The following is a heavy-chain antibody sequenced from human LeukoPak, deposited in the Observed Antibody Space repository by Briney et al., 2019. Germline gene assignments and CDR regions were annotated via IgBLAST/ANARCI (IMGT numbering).Heavy chain of an antibody. V-gene: IGHV4-59*01. CDR3: ARVVVVPAAISRFDP. Sequence: SETLSLTCTVSGGSISSYYWSWIRQPPGKGLEWIGYIYYSGSTNYNPSLKSRVTISVDTSKNQFSLKLSSVTAADTAVYYCARVVVVPAAISRFDPWGQGTLVTVSS. CDR1: GGSISSYY. CDR2: IYYSGST. J-gene: IGHJ5*02. D-gene: IGHD2-2*02.